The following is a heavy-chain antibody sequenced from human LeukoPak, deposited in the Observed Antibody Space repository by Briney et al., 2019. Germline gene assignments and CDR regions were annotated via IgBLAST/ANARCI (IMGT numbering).Heavy chain of an antibody. D-gene: IGHD1-14*01. V-gene: IGHV1-69*13. Sequence: SVKVPCKASGGTFSSYAISWVRQAPGQGLEWMGGIIPIFGTANYAQKFQGRVTITADESTSTAYMELSSLRSEDTAVYYCARVTFNWFDPWGQGTLVTVSS. CDR2: IIPIFGTA. CDR1: GGTFSSYA. CDR3: ARVTFNWFDP. J-gene: IGHJ5*02.